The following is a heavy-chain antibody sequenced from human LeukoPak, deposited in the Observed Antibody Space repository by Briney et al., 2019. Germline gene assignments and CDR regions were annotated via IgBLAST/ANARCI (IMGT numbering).Heavy chain of an antibody. Sequence: QSGGSLRLSCAASGFTFSNYWMSWVRQAPGKGLEWVANIKQDGSEKYYVDSVKGRFTISRDNAKNSLYLQMNSLRAEDTAVYYCARGVYCSSGSCYTYYFDYWGQGTLVTVSS. CDR1: GFTFSNYW. CDR3: ARGVYCSSGSCYTYYFDY. CDR2: IKQDGSEK. V-gene: IGHV3-7*01. J-gene: IGHJ4*02. D-gene: IGHD2-15*01.